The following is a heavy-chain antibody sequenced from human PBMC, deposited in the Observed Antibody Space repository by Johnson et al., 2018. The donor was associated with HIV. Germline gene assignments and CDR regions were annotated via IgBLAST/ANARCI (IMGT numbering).Heavy chain of an antibody. J-gene: IGHJ3*02. V-gene: IGHV3-30*04. CDR1: GFTFSSYA. D-gene: IGHD4-11*01. CDR2: ISYDGSNK. CDR3: AKDRDSYYPPTFAAFDI. Sequence: QVQLVESGGGVVQPGRSLRLSCAASGFTFSSYAMHWVRQAPGKGLEWVAVISYDGSNKYYADSVKGRFTISRDNSKNTTYLQMNSLRDEDTAVYYCAKDRDSYYPPTFAAFDIWGQGTMVTVSS.